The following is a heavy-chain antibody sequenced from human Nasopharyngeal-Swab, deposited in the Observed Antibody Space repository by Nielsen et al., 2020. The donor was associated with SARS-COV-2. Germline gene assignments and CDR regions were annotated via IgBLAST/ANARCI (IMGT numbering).Heavy chain of an antibody. CDR2: INPNSGGT. Sequence: ASVKVSCKASGYTFTGYYMHWVRQAPGQGLEWMERINPNSGGTNYAQKFQGRVTMTRDTSISTAYMELSRLRSDDTAVYYCARDRRQYYYDSSGYYYWRGFDPWGQGTLVTVSS. CDR3: ARDRRQYYYDSSGYYYWRGFDP. D-gene: IGHD3-22*01. J-gene: IGHJ5*02. V-gene: IGHV1-2*06. CDR1: GYTFTGYY.